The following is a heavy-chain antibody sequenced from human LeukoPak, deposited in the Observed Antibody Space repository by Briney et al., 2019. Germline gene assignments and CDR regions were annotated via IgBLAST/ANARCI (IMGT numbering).Heavy chain of an antibody. D-gene: IGHD1-26*01. V-gene: IGHV3-21*01. CDR1: GFTFSSYS. J-gene: IGHJ4*02. CDR2: ISSSSSYI. CDR3: ARGLSGSYFYFDY. Sequence: GGSLRLSCAASGFTFSSYSMNWVRQAPGKGLEWVSSISSSSSYINYADSVKVRFTISRDNAKNSLYLQMNSLRAEDTAVYYCARGLSGSYFYFDYWGQGTLVTVSS.